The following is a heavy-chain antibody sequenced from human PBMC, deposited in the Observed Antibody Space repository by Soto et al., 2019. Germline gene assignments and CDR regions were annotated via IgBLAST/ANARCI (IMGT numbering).Heavy chain of an antibody. V-gene: IGHV3-7*03. CDR1: GFTFSSSW. CDR3: ARGDYFDRRFDS. Sequence: GGSLRLSCAASGFTFSSSWMNWVRQAPGKGLEWVADIKQDGSEKYYVDSLKGRFTISRDNAKNSLYLQMNSLRAEDTAVYYCARGDYFDRRFDSWGQGTLVTVS. J-gene: IGHJ4*02. CDR2: IKQDGSEK. D-gene: IGHD3-22*01.